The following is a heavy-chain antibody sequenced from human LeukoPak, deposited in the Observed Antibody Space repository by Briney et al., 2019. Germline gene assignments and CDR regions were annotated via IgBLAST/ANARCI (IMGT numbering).Heavy chain of an antibody. CDR3: ARAPSEIGGYYPEYFRH. Sequence: GGSLRLSCAASGFTFSSYWMHWVRQAPGKGLVWVSRIKSDGSTNYADSVKGRFTISRDNAKNTLSLRMNSLRAEDTGVYYCARAPSEIGGYYPEYFRHWGQGTLVTVSS. CDR1: GFTFSSYW. J-gene: IGHJ1*01. CDR2: IKSDGST. D-gene: IGHD3-22*01. V-gene: IGHV3-74*01.